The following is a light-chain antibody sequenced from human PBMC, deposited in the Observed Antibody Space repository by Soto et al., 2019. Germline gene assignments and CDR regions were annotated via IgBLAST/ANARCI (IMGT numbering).Light chain of an antibody. CDR3: SSYTSSSISWV. CDR1: SSDVGSYNR. CDR2: EVS. Sequence: QSALTQPPSVSGSPGQSVTISCTGTSSDVGSYNRVSWYQQPPGTAPKLMIYEVSNRPSGVPDRFSGSKSGNTASLTISGLQAEDEADYYCSSYTSSSISWVFGGGTQLTVL. J-gene: IGLJ3*02. V-gene: IGLV2-18*02.